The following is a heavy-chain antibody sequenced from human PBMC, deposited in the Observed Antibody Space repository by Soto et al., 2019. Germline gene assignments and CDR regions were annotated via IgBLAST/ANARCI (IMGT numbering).Heavy chain of an antibody. CDR3: AKDGSWDGGGGES. CDR1: GGTFSSYA. V-gene: IGHV1-69*18. CDR2: IIPVFRTS. D-gene: IGHD3-16*01. J-gene: IGHJ4*02. Sequence: QVQLVQSGAELKKPGSSVKVSCSASGGTFSSYAFTWVRQAPGQGLEWMGNIIPVFRTSNYAQGFQGRPTISADESTNTYFMELSRLRSEDTAVYFCAKDGSWDGGGGESWGQGTLVIVSS.